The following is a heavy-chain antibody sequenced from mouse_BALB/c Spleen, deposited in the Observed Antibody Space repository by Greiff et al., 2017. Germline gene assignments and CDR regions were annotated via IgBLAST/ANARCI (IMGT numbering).Heavy chain of an antibody. J-gene: IGHJ1*01. CDR3: ARDPPLRLRWDFDV. CDR1: GFTFSDYY. V-gene: IGHV5-4*02. CDR2: ISDGGSYT. D-gene: IGHD1-2*01. Sequence: EVQLMESGGGLVKPGGSLKLSCAASGFTFSDYYMYWVRQTPEKRLEWVATISDGGSYTYYPDSVKGRFTISRDNAKNNLYLQMSSLKSEDTAMYYCARDPPLRLRWDFDVWGAGTTVTVSA.